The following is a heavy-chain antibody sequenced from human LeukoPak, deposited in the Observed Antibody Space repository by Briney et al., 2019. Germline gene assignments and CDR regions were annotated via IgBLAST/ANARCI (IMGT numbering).Heavy chain of an antibody. CDR1: GFSVSSNQ. CDR3: ASVGTATTSH. V-gene: IGHV3-66*01. J-gene: IGHJ4*02. CDR2: MNSDGNK. D-gene: IGHD4-17*01. Sequence: GGSLRLSCAASGFSVSSNQMSWVRQAPGKGLEWVSVMNSDGNKYHADSVKGRFSISRDNSNNTLYPQMNSLRVDDTAVYYCASVGTATTSHWGQGTLVTVSS.